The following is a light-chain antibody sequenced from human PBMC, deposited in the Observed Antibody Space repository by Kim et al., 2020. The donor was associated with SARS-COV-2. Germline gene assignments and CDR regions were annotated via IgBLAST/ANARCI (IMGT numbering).Light chain of an antibody. CDR1: YGHRYYA. J-gene: IGLJ2*01. CDR3: QTWGTDIHVV. CDR2: VNSDGSH. Sequence: SVTLTCTLGYGHRYYAIAGHQQQPEKGPRYLMKVNSDGSHVKGDGIPDRFSGSNSGAERYLTISSLQSEDEADYYCQTWGTDIHVVFGGGTQLTVL. V-gene: IGLV4-69*01.